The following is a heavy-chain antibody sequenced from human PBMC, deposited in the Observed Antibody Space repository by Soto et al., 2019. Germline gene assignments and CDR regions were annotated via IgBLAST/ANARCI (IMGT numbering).Heavy chain of an antibody. D-gene: IGHD3-10*01. CDR2: IIPTFGTA. J-gene: IGHJ5*02. V-gene: IGHV1-69*13. CDR3: ARDQIVGITRNWFDP. CDR1: GGTFSSYA. Sequence: SVKVSCKASGGTFSSYAISWVRQAPGQGLEWMGGIIPTFGTANYAQKFQGRVTITADESTSTAYMELSSLRSEDTAVYYCARDQIVGITRNWFDPWGQGTLVTVSS.